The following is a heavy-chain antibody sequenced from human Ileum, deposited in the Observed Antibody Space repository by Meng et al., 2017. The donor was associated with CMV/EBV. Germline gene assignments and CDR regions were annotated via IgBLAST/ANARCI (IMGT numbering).Heavy chain of an antibody. D-gene: IGHD5-18*01. J-gene: IGHJ5*02. V-gene: IGHV3-48*04. CDR1: GFTFSSYS. CDR3: ARDLQLST. CDR2: ITSSSGTI. Sequence: GGSLRLSCAASGFTFSSYSMNWVRQAPGKGLEWVSSITSSSGTIYYADSVKGRFTICRDNAKNSLPLQMNSLRAEDTAVYYCARDLQLSTWGQGTLVTVSS.